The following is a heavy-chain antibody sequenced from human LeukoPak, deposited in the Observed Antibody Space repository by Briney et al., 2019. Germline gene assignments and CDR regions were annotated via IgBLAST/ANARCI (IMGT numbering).Heavy chain of an antibody. J-gene: IGHJ4*02. CDR3: ARGGAGPLRD. CDR2: ISNSGSP. CDR1: SASVSSYY. V-gene: IGHV4-59*02. D-gene: IGHD3-16*01. Sequence: PSETLSLTCTVSSASVSSYYWSWVRQPPGGDLEWIGYISNSGSPSYNPSFKSRVTFSADTSKNHLSLKLNSVTPADTAVYFCARGGAGPLRDWGQGTLVTVSS.